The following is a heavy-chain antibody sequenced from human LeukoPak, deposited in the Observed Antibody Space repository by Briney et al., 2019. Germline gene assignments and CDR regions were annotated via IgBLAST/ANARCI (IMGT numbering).Heavy chain of an antibody. CDR2: ISAYNGNT. D-gene: IGHD3/OR15-3a*01. CDR3: ARDPGLANPFDY. Sequence: APVNVSCKASGYTFTSYGISWVRQAPGQGLEWMGWISAYNGNTNYAQKLQGRVTMTTDTSTSTAYMELRSLRSDDTAVYYCARDPGLANPFDYWRQGTLVTVSS. J-gene: IGHJ4*02. CDR1: GYTFTSYG. V-gene: IGHV1-18*01.